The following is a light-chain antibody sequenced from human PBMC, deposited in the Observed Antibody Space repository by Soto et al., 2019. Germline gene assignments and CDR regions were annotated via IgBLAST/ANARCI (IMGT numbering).Light chain of an antibody. CDR1: SSDIGGYNS. V-gene: IGLV2-14*03. CDR3: SSYSTSSTLIL. Sequence: QSALTQPASVSGSPGQTVIISCTGTSSDIGGYNSVSWYQQHPGRAPKLILFDVSNRPSKIPDRFSGSKSDITASLTISGLQAEDEADYYCSSYSTSSTLILFGGGTKVTVL. J-gene: IGLJ2*01. CDR2: DVS.